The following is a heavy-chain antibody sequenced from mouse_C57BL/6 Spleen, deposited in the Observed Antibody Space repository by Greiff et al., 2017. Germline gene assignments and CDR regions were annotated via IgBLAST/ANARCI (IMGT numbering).Heavy chain of an antibody. J-gene: IGHJ3*01. CDR2: ISDGGSYT. CDR1: GFTFSSYA. CDR3: ERGEGNYLAWWAY. Sequence: EVKLVESGGGLVKPGGSLKLSCAASGFTFSSYAMSWVRQTPEKRLEWVATISDGGSYTYYPDNVKGRFTISRDNAKNNLYLQMNHVKSEDTAMYYCERGEGNYLAWWAYWGQGTLVTVSA. V-gene: IGHV5-4*03. D-gene: IGHD2-1*01.